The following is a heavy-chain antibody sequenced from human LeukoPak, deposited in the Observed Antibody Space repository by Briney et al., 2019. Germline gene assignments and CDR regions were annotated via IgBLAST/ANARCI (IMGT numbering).Heavy chain of an antibody. CDR2: ISWDGGST. J-gene: IGHJ6*02. V-gene: IGHV3-43D*03. D-gene: IGHD6-13*01. CDR3: ARAVGAAADASSYYYYGMDV. CDR1: GFTFDDYA. Sequence: GGSLRLSCAASGFTFDDYAMHWVRQAPGKGLEWVSLISWDGGSTYYADSVKGRFTISRDNSKNTLYLQMNSLRAEDTAVYYCARAVGAAADASSYYYYGMDVWGQGTTVTVSS.